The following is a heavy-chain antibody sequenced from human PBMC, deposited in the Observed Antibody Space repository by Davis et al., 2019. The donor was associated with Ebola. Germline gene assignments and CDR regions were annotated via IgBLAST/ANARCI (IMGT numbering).Heavy chain of an antibody. CDR1: GYTFTSNA. D-gene: IGHD2-21*01. J-gene: IGHJ4*02. CDR3: ARGRGHYEYSGGDY. CDR2: INPNSGGT. V-gene: IGHV1-18*04. Sequence: ASVKVSCKASGYTFTSNAISWVRQAPGQGLEWMGWINPNSGGTNYAQKFQGRVTMTRDTSTRTVYMELSSLRSEDTAVYYCARGRGHYEYSGGDYWGQGTLVTVSS.